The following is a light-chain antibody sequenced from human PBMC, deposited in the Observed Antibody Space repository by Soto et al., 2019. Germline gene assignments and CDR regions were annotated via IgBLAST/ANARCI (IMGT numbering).Light chain of an antibody. CDR2: GNS. Sequence: QSVLTQSPSVSGAPGQRVTISCTGSSSNIGAGYDVHWYQQLPGTAPKLLMYGNSNRPSGVPDRFSGSKSGTSASLAITKLQAEDEADYYCQSYDSSLSVVFGGGTKLTVL. V-gene: IGLV1-40*01. J-gene: IGLJ2*01. CDR1: SSNIGAGYD. CDR3: QSYDSSLSVV.